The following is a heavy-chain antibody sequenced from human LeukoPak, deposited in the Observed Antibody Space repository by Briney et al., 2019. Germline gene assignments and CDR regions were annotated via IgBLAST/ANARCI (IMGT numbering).Heavy chain of an antibody. Sequence: SGPALVKPTQTLTLTCTFSGFSLSTSGMCVSWIRHPPGKGLEWIGEINHSGSTNYNPSLKSRVTISVDTSKNQFSLKLSSVTAADTAVYYCARISGFGEPIVYYYYYYMDVWGKGTTVTVSS. CDR2: INHSGST. CDR3: ARISGFGEPIVYYYYYYMDV. J-gene: IGHJ6*03. CDR1: GFSLSTSGM. V-gene: IGHV4-39*07. D-gene: IGHD3-10*01.